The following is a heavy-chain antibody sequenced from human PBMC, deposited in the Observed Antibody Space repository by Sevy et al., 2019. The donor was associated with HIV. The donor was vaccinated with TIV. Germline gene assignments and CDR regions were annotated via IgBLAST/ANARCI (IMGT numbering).Heavy chain of an antibody. CDR2: INHSGST. CDR1: GGSFSGDY. CDR3: ARHCTSTSCSHAFDI. Sequence: SETLSLTCAVYGGSFSGDYWSWIHQPPGKGLEWIGEINHSGSTNYNPSLKSRVTISGDTSKNQFSLKLSSVTAADTAVYYCARHCTSTSCSHAFDIWGQGTMVTVSS. D-gene: IGHD2-2*01. J-gene: IGHJ3*02. V-gene: IGHV4-34*01.